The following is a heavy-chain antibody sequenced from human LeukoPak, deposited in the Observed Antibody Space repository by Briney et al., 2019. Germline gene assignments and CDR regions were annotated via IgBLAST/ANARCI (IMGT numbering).Heavy chain of an antibody. J-gene: IGHJ4*02. V-gene: IGHV3-30*03. D-gene: IGHD4/OR15-4a*01. CDR1: GFMFSNYA. CDR2: ISYDASLK. CDR3: ARRAGAYSHPYDY. Sequence: GGSLRLSCVASGFMFSNYAMHWVRQAPGKGLEWVAVISYDASLKHYGDFVQGRFTISRDNSKNTLYLQMNSLRAEDTAVYYCARRAGAYSHPYDYWGQGTLVTVSS.